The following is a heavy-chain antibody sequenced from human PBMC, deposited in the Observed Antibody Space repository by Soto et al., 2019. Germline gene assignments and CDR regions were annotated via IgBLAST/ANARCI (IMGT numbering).Heavy chain of an antibody. CDR2: IHHSGST. CDR3: AREQAVADPGMDV. D-gene: IGHD6-19*01. J-gene: IGHJ6*02. V-gene: IGHV4-4*02. Sequence: PSETLSLTCTVSGGSIINNNWWNWVRQPPGKGLEWIGEIHHSGSTNYNPSLKSRVTISVDNSKNQFSLKLSSVTAADTAVYYCAREQAVADPGMDVWGQGTTVTVSS. CDR1: GGSIINNNW.